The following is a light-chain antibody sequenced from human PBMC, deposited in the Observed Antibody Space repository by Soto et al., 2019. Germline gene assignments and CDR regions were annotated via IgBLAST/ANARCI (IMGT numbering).Light chain of an antibody. V-gene: IGKV1-5*01. J-gene: IGKJ1*01. CDR1: QSIRYY. CDR2: GAS. Sequence: DIQLTQSPPTLSASVGDRVTITCRASQSIRYYLAWYQQMPGKAPKLLTYGASSLQSGVPSRFSGSGSGTEFPLTISSLQPDDFATYFCQHHNSYSQTFGQGTKVEIK. CDR3: QHHNSYSQT.